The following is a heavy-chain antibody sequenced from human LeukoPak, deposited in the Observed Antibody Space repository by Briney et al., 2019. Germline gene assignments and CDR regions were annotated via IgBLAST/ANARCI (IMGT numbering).Heavy chain of an antibody. CDR1: GYTFTNYG. CDR2: ISAYNGNT. CDR3: ARANLAVAGTLEDY. V-gene: IGHV1-18*01. J-gene: IGHJ4*02. D-gene: IGHD6-19*01. Sequence: ASVKVSCKASGYTFTNYGISWVRQAPGQGLEWMGWISAYNGNTNYAQKLQGRVTMTTDTSTSTAYMELRSLRSDDTAVYYCARANLAVAGTLEDYWGRGTLVTVSS.